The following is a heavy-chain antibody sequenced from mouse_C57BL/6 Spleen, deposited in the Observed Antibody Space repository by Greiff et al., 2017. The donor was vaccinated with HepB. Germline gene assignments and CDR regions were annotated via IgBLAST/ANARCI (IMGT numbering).Heavy chain of an antibody. Sequence: VQLQQSGAELVKPGASVKLSCTASGYTFTSYWMPWVNQRPGQGLEWMGYISPSSGYTNYTQKFKGKATLTADKSSSTAYMQLSSLTSEDSAVYYCARSGGYDSTWFAYWGQGTLVTVSA. J-gene: IGHJ3*01. CDR3: ARSGGYDSTWFAY. V-gene: IGHV1-7*01. D-gene: IGHD2-2*01. CDR1: GYTFTSYW. CDR2: ISPSSGYT.